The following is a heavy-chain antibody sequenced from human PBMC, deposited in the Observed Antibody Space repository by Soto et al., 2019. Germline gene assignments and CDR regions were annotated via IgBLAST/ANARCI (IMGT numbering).Heavy chain of an antibody. CDR1: GGSFSGYY. D-gene: IGHD6-6*01. Sequence: PSETLSLTCAVYGGSFSGYYWSWIRQPPGKGLEWIGEINHSGSTNYNPSLKSRVTISVDTSKNQFSLKLSSVTAADTAVYYCARPAYSSSSPLDYWGQGTLVTVSS. CDR3: ARPAYSSSSPLDY. V-gene: IGHV4-34*01. CDR2: INHSGST. J-gene: IGHJ4*02.